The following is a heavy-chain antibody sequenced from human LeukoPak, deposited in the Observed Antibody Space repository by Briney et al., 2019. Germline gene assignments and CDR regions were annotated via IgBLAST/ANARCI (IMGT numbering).Heavy chain of an antibody. CDR2: ISGSGGST. J-gene: IGHJ4*02. CDR1: GFTFSSYA. V-gene: IGHV3-23*01. Sequence: PGGSLRLSCAASGFTFSSYAMSWVRQAPGKGLEWVSAISGSGGSTYYADSVKGRFTISRDNSKNTLYLQMNSLRAEDTAVYYCARGPHPVLRYFDWSIGGFDYWGQGTLVTVS. CDR3: ARGPHPVLRYFDWSIGGFDY. D-gene: IGHD3-9*01.